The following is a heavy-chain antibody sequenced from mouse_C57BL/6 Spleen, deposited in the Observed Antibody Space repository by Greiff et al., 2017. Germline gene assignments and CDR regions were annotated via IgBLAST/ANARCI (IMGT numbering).Heavy chain of an antibody. V-gene: IGHV10-1*01. CDR3: VRHGRIEAMDY. Sequence: EVQVVESGGGLVQPKGSLKLSCAASGFSFNTYAMNWVRQAPGKGLEWVARIRSKSNNYATYYADSVKDRFTISRDDSESMLYLQMNNLKTEDTAMYYCVRHGRIEAMDYWGQGTSVTVSS. CDR1: GFSFNTYA. J-gene: IGHJ4*01. CDR2: IRSKSNNYAT.